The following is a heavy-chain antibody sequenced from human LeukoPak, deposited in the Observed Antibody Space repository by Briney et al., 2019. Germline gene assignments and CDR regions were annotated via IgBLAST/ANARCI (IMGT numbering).Heavy chain of an antibody. Sequence: ASVKVSCKASGYTFTSYYMHWVRQAPGQGLEWMGIINPSGGSTSYAQKFQGRVTMTRDMSTSTVYMELSSLRSEDTAVYYCARALSRGGYIDYWGQGTLVTVSS. J-gene: IGHJ4*02. D-gene: IGHD3-10*01. CDR3: ARALSRGGYIDY. CDR2: INPSGGST. CDR1: GYTFTSYY. V-gene: IGHV1-46*01.